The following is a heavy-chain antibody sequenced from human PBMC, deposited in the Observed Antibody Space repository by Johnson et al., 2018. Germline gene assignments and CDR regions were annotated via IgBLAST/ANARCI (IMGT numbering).Heavy chain of an antibody. CDR1: GFTFSIYG. J-gene: IGHJ1*01. V-gene: IGHV3-33*01. D-gene: IGHD2-15*01. CDR2: IWYDDNN. CDR3: ARDDGRGAEYLQH. Sequence: QVQLVQSGGGVVQPGKSLRLSCAASGFTFSIYGMHWVRQAPGKGLEWVATIWYDDNNHYIDSVKGRFTISRDNSKNTLYLQMNSLRAEDTAVYYWARDDGRGAEYLQHGGQGTQVTVSA.